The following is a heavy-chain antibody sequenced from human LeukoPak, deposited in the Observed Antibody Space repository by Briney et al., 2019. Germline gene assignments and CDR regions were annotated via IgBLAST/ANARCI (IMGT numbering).Heavy chain of an antibody. V-gene: IGHV3-30*02. D-gene: IGHD2-2*01. CDR3: AKDLTSHIVVVPAAIGMDY. CDR2: IRYDGSNK. Sequence: GGSLRLSCAASGFTFSSFGMHWVRQAPGKGLEWVAFIRYDGSNKYYADSVKGRFTISRDNSKNTLYLQMNSLRAEDTAVYYCAKDLTSHIVVVPAAIGMDYWGQGTLVTVSS. J-gene: IGHJ4*01. CDR1: GFTFSSFG.